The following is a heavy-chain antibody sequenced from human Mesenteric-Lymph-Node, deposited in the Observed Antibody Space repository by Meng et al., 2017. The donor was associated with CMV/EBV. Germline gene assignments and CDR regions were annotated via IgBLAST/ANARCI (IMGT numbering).Heavy chain of an antibody. D-gene: IGHD3-9*01. CDR3: ARGSSYDILTGYFDY. Sequence: VRSPQWGAGLLTRSGTLSVTCAVYGGSFSGYYWNWIRQSPEKGLEWIGEINHSGSTTYNPSFTSRIIISVDTSTNQISLNMSSVTAADTAVYYCARGSSYDILTGYFDYWGQGALVTVSS. J-gene: IGHJ4*02. V-gene: IGHV4-34*01. CDR1: GGSFSGYY. CDR2: INHSGST.